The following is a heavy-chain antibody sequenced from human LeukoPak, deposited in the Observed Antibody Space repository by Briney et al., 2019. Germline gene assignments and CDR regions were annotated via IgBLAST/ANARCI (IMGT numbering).Heavy chain of an antibody. CDR2: ISSSSSYI. Sequence: GGSLRLSCAASGFTFSSYSMNWVRQAPGKGLEWVSSISSSSSYIYYADSVKGRFTISRDNAKNSLYLQMNSLRAEDTAVYYCARMVAVAGRGPVGDYWGQGTLVTVSP. CDR1: GFTFSSYS. D-gene: IGHD6-19*01. CDR3: ARMVAVAGRGPVGDY. V-gene: IGHV3-21*01. J-gene: IGHJ4*02.